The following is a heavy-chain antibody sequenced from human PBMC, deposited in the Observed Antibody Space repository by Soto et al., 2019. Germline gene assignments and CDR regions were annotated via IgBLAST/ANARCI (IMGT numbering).Heavy chain of an antibody. D-gene: IGHD6-19*01. CDR3: AREAIRVAGSRPLYSYSYSGMEV. J-gene: IGHJ6*01. CDR2: IVPMFGTT. V-gene: IGHV1-69*12. CDR1: GGTFSSYA. Sequence: QVQLVQSGAEVKKPGSSVQVSCKASGGTFSSYAFTWVRQAPGQGLEWMGGIVPMFGTTSYAQQFQGRVTITAVASTSTAYMVLSGLRSEDTAVAYCAREAIRVAGSRPLYSYSYSGMEVWGQGTKVSVSS.